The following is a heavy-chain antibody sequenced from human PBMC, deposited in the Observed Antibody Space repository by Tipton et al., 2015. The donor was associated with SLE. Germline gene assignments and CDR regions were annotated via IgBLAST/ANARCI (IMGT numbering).Heavy chain of an antibody. CDR1: GFTFSIYS. V-gene: IGHV3-48*04. D-gene: IGHD2-21*02. CDR3: ASPIVVVTAIPEDAFDI. J-gene: IGHJ3*02. Sequence: SLRLSCAASGFTFSIYSMNWVRQAPGKGLEWVSYISSSGSTIYYADSVKGRFTISRDNAKNSLYLQMNSLRAEDTAVYYCASPIVVVTAIPEDAFDIWGQGTMVTVSS. CDR2: ISSSGSTI.